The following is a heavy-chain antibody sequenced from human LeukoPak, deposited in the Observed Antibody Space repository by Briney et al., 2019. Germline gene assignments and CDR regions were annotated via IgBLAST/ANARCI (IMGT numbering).Heavy chain of an antibody. CDR1: GFTFSNTA. CDR3: AREAPPRERGYSYGYIDYYYYYYMDV. Sequence: PGGSLRLSCAASGFTFSNTAMSWVRQAPGKGLEWVANIKQDGSEKYYVDSVKGRFTISRDNARNSLYLQMNSLRAEDTAVYYCAREAPPRERGYSYGYIDYYYYYYMDVWGKGTTVTVSS. V-gene: IGHV3-7*01. CDR2: IKQDGSEK. J-gene: IGHJ6*03. D-gene: IGHD5-18*01.